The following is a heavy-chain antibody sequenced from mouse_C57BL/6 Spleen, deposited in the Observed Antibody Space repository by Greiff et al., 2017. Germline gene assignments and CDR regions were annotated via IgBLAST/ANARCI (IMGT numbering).Heavy chain of an antibody. Sequence: EVKLMESGGGLVKPGGSLKLSCAASGFTFSSYAMSWVRQTPEKRLEWVATISDGGSYTYYPDNVKGRFTISRDNAKNNLYLQMSHLKSEDTAMYYCARDHLYGSYYFDYWGQGTTLTVSS. CDR1: GFTFSSYA. J-gene: IGHJ2*01. V-gene: IGHV5-4*01. D-gene: IGHD1-1*01. CDR3: ARDHLYGSYYFDY. CDR2: ISDGGSYT.